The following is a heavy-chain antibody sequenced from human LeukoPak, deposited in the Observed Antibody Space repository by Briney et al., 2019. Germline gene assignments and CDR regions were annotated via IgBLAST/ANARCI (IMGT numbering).Heavy chain of an antibody. D-gene: IGHD3-3*01. V-gene: IGHV5-51*01. CDR2: IYPGDSDT. Sequence: GESLKISCQVSGGDFIRIWFAWVRQMPGKGLEWVGSIYPGDSDTRYNPAFQGQVTLSADKSITTAYLQWSSLRTSDSALYYCARHSRDSFFGVVHTFDFWGRGTTVTVSS. J-gene: IGHJ3*01. CDR1: GGDFIRIW. CDR3: ARHSRDSFFGVVHTFDF.